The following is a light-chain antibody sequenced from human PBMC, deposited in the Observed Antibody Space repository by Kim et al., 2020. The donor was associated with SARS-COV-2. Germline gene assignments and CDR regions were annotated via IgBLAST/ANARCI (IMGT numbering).Light chain of an antibody. J-gene: IGLJ3*02. CDR1: KLGDKY. V-gene: IGLV3-1*01. CDR2: QDT. Sequence: SESRGQTVSITCSRDKLGDKYSAGYQQQPGQAPVLVIYQDTRRPSGIPERFSGSNSGNTATLTISGTQAVDEADYYCQAWDKTWVFGGGTQLTVL. CDR3: QAWDKTWV.